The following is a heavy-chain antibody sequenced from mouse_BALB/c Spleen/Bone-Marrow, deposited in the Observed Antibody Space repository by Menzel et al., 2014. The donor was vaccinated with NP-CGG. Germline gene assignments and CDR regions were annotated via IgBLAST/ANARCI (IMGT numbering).Heavy chain of an antibody. CDR2: IDPANGNT. D-gene: IGHD2-1*01. J-gene: IGHJ3*01. CDR1: GFNIKDTY. CDR3: ARDGNFFFAY. V-gene: IGHV14-3*02. Sequence: EVKLVEFGAELVKPGASVKLSCTASGFNIKDTYMHWVKQRPEQGLEWIGRIDPANGNTKYDPKFQGKATITADTSSNTADLQLSSLTSEDTAVYYCARDGNFFFAYWGQGTLVTVSA.